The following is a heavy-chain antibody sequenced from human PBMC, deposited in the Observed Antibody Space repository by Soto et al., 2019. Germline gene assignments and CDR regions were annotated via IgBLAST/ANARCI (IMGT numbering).Heavy chain of an antibody. CDR1: GFTFSSYA. J-gene: IGHJ6*02. D-gene: IGHD3-3*01. CDR2: ISGSGGST. CDR3: AKVRYDFWSGYYNLPHYYGMDV. Sequence: GGSLRLSCAASGFTFSSYAMSWVRQAPGKGLEWVSAISGSGGSTYYADSVKGRFTISRDNSKNTLYLQMNSLRAEDTAVYYCAKVRYDFWSGYYNLPHYYGMDVWGQGTTVTVSS. V-gene: IGHV3-23*01.